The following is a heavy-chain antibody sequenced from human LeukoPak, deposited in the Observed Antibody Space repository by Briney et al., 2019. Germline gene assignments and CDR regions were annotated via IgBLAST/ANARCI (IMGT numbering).Heavy chain of an antibody. CDR2: ISSSSSYI. V-gene: IGHV3-21*01. Sequence: GGSLRLSCAASGFTFSSYAMHWVRQAPGKGLEWVSSISSSSSYIYYADSVKGRFTISRDNAKNSLYLQMNSLRAEDTAVYYCARVKCRYSSTSCHFDYWGQGTLVTVSS. CDR3: ARVKCRYSSTSCHFDY. CDR1: GFTFSSYA. D-gene: IGHD2-2*01. J-gene: IGHJ4*02.